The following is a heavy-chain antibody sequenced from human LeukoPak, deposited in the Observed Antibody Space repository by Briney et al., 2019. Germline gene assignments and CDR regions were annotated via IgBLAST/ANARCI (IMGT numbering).Heavy chain of an antibody. Sequence: PGPSLRLSCVASGFSFSNHGMHWVRQAPGKGLEWVSVIASGGGAKFYADSVKGRFTLSRDNPKNMFFLQMNLLTVEDTAIYYCAREATWGQWYFDHWGQGTPVTVSS. J-gene: IGHJ4*02. D-gene: IGHD6-19*01. CDR1: GFSFSNHG. CDR3: AREATWGQWYFDH. V-gene: IGHV3-30*03. CDR2: IASGGGAK.